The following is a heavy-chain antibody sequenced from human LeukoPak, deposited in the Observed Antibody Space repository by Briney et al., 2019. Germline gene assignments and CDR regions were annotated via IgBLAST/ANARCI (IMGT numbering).Heavy chain of an antibody. V-gene: IGHV3-33*05. CDR3: ASGSLGHYYDSSGYEY. D-gene: IGHD3-22*01. CDR2: IKFDGIQE. J-gene: IGHJ4*02. CDR1: GFSLSSYG. Sequence: PGGSLRLSCAASGFSLSSYGMNWVRQAPGKGLEWVGGIKFDGIQEFYADSVKGRFTVSKDTSKSTLHLQMDSLRAEDTTVYYCASGSLGHYYDSSGYEYWGQGTLVTVSS.